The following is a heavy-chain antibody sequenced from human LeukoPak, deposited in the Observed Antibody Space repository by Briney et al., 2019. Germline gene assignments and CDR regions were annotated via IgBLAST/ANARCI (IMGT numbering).Heavy chain of an antibody. Sequence: GGSLRLSCAVSGFTFSTYWMSWVRQAPGKGLEWVANIKPDGSEKYYVDSVKGRFTISRDNAKKSLYLQMNSLRAEDTAVYYCARDQGVHCSGGSCTAFDIWGQGTMVTVSS. CDR3: ARDQGVHCSGGSCTAFDI. CDR1: GFTFSTYW. V-gene: IGHV3-7*01. CDR2: IKPDGSEK. J-gene: IGHJ3*02. D-gene: IGHD2-15*01.